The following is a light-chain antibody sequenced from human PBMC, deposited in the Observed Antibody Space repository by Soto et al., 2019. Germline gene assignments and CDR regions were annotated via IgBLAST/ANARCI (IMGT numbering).Light chain of an antibody. J-gene: IGKJ1*01. CDR3: QQYNSYSRT. V-gene: IGKV1-5*03. CDR1: QSISSW. Sequence: DIQMTQSPSTLSASVGDRVTITCRASQSISSWLAWYQQKPGKAPKLLIQKASSLESGVPSRFSGSGSGTEFTLTISSLQPEDFATYYCQQYNSYSRTFGQGTKVEIK. CDR2: KAS.